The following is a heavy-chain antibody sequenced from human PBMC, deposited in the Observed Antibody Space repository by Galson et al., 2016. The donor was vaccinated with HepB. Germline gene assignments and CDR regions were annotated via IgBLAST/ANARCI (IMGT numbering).Heavy chain of an antibody. Sequence: SLRLSCAASGFTLRSYDMGWVRQAPGKGLEWVSTISGSGGRTYYADSVKGRLTISRDNSKNTLYLQMNSLRAEDTAVYYCAGQRLGWYFDPWGRGTLVTVSS. CDR2: ISGSGGRT. CDR1: GFTLRSYD. V-gene: IGHV3-23*01. CDR3: AGQRLGWYFDP. D-gene: IGHD5-12*01. J-gene: IGHJ2*01.